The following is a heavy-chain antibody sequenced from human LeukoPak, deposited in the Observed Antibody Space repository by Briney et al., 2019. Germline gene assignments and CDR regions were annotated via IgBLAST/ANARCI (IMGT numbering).Heavy chain of an antibody. J-gene: IGHJ4*02. CDR2: ISSSRSYI. V-gene: IGHV3-21*01. CDR3: ARDSRIQLWLN. D-gene: IGHD5-18*01. Sequence: GGSLRLSCAASGFTFSSYSMNWVRPAPGKGLEWVSSISSSRSYIYYAGSLKGRFTISRDNAKNSLYLQMNSLRAEDTAVYYCARDSRIQLWLNWGQGTLVTVSS. CDR1: GFTFSSYS.